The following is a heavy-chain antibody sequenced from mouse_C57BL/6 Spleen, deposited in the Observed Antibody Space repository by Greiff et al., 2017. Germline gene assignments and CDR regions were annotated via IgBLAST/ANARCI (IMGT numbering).Heavy chain of an antibody. J-gene: IGHJ2*01. CDR3: TRGWDYALFDD. CDR1: GYTFTDYE. D-gene: IGHD2-3*01. Sequence: QVQLQQSGAELVRPGASVTLSCKASGYTFTDYEMHWVQQTPVHGLEWIGAIDPETGGTAYNQKFKGKAILTADKSSSTAYMELRSLTSEDSAVYYCTRGWDYALFDDWGQGTTLTVSS. V-gene: IGHV1-15*01. CDR2: IDPETGGT.